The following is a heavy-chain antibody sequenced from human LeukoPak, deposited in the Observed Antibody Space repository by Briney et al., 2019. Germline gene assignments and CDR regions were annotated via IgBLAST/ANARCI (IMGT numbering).Heavy chain of an antibody. J-gene: IGHJ4*02. Sequence: SETLSLTCTVSGGSISSGDYYWSWIRQPPGKGLEWIGSIYYSGSTYYNPSLKSRVTISVDTSKNQFSLKLSSVTAADTAVYYCARGSSGSYYDLFDYWGQGTLVTVSS. CDR3: ARGSSGSYYDLFDY. D-gene: IGHD1-26*01. CDR2: IYYSGST. V-gene: IGHV4-39*07. CDR1: GGSISSGDYY.